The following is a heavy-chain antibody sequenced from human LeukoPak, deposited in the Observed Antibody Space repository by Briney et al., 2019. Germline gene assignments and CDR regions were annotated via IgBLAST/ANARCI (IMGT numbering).Heavy chain of an antibody. CDR2: ISYDGSNK. V-gene: IGHV3-30*18. J-gene: IGHJ4*02. CDR1: GFTFSSYG. Sequence: PGGSLRLSGAASGFTFSSYGMHWVRQAPGKGLEWVAVISYDGSNKYYADSVKGRFTISRDNSKNTLYLQMNSLRAEDTAVYYCAKDDVEWLAYIDYWGQGTLVTVSS. D-gene: IGHD6-19*01. CDR3: AKDDVEWLAYIDY.